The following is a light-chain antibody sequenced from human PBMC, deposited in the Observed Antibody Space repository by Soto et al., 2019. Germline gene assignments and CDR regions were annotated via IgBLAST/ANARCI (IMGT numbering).Light chain of an antibody. Sequence: EIVLTQSPGTLSLSPGERATLSCRASQSVYKNFLAWYQQKPGQAPRLLINGASNRATGIPDRFSGSGSGTDFSLTIDRLEPEDFAVYYCQQYGTSPWTFGQGTKVEIK. CDR3: QQYGTSPWT. CDR2: GAS. J-gene: IGKJ1*01. CDR1: QSVYKNF. V-gene: IGKV3-20*01.